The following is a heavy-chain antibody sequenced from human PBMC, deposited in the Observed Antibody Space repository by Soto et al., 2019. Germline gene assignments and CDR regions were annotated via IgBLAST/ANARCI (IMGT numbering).Heavy chain of an antibody. CDR3: ASDVDTAMFTSWFDP. J-gene: IGHJ5*02. V-gene: IGHV1-69*13. CDR2: IIPIFGTA. Sequence: SVKVSCKASGGTFSSYAISWVRQAPGQGLEWMGGIIPIFGTANYAQKFQGRVTITADESTSTAYMELSSLRSEDTAVYDGASDVDTAMFTSWFDPWGQGTLVTVSS. D-gene: IGHD5-18*01. CDR1: GGTFSSYA.